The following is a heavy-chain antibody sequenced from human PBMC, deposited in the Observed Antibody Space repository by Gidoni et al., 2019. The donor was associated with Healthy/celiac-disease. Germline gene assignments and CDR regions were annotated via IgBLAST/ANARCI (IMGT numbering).Heavy chain of an antibody. CDR1: GYTSTGEY. CDR2: INPNSGGT. Sequence: QVQLVQAGAEVKKPGASVKVYCKASGYTSTGEYMHWVLQAPGQGLEWMGRINPNSGGTNYAQKFQGRVTMTRDTSISTAYMELSRLRSDDTAVYYCARAPGDWSGYHENPFDPWGQGTLVTVSS. CDR3: ARAPGDWSGYHENPFDP. J-gene: IGHJ5*02. D-gene: IGHD3-3*01. V-gene: IGHV1-2*06.